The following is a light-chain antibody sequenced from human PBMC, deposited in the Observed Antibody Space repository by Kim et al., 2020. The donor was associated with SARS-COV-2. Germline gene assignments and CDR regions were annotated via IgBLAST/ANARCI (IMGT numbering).Light chain of an antibody. CDR1: SSDVGGYKY. J-gene: IGLJ1*01. CDR2: DVS. CDR3: SSYRSSGYV. Sequence: QSALTQPASVSGSPGQSITISCTGTSSDVGGYKYVSWYQQYPGKAPKLMIYDVSKQPSGVSNRFSGSKSGNTASLTISGLQAEDEADYYCSSYRSSGYVFGTGTKVTVL. V-gene: IGLV2-14*03.